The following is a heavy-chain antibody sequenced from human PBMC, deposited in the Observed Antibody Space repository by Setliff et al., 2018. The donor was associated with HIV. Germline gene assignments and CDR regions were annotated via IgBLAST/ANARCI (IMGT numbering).Heavy chain of an antibody. V-gene: IGHV4-4*07. D-gene: IGHD2-2*01. CDR3: TRDRYANGWLYFDY. CDR1: NNSIRSSY. CDR2: IHTLGGT. Sequence: PSETLSLTCTVSNNSIRSSYWSWIRQPVGKGLGWIGRIHTLGGTKYNSSLESRVTMSLDTSRNQFSLKLNSVTAADSAVYFCTRDRYANGWLYFDYWGPGILVTVSS. J-gene: IGHJ4*02.